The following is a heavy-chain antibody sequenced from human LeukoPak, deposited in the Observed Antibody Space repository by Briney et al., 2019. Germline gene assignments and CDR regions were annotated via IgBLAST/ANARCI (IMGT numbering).Heavy chain of an antibody. Sequence: GGSLRLSCTASGSNFHEYSMHWVRQAPGKGLEWVSVINWYSGSMVYADSVKGRFTISRDNANNLVYLQMNRLRADDTALYYCVRERSATYLLDYWGQGTLVTVSS. CDR1: GSNFHEYS. J-gene: IGHJ4*02. CDR2: INWYSGSM. V-gene: IGHV3-9*01. D-gene: IGHD4/OR15-4a*01. CDR3: VRERSATYLLDY.